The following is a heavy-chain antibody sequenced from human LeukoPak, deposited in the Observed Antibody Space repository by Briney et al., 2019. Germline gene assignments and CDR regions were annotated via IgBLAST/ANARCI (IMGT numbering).Heavy chain of an antibody. CDR1: GFTFSSYA. CDR2: ISGSGGST. J-gene: IGHJ2*01. V-gene: IGHV3-23*01. D-gene: IGHD6-6*01. CDR3: ATEYSSSSRGGCWYFDL. Sequence: GGSLRLSCAASGFTFSSYAMSWVRQAPGKGLEWVSAISGSGGSTYYADSVKGRFTISRDNSKNTLYLQMNSLRAEDTAVYYCATEYSSSSRGGCWYFDLWGRGTLVTVSS.